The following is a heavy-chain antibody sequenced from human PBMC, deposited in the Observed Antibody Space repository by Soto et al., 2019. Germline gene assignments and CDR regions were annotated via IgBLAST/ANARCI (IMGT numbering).Heavy chain of an antibody. J-gene: IGHJ5*02. Sequence: QVQLVQSGAEVKKPGSSVKVSCKASGGTFSSYTISWVRQAPGQGLEWVGRIIPILGIANYAQKFQGRVTLTADKSTSTAYLELSRLGSDDTAVYYCARASGTKLELGGTRFYPWGPGTLVTVSS. CDR2: IIPILGIA. V-gene: IGHV1-69*02. CDR1: GGTFSSYT. D-gene: IGHD1-7*01. CDR3: ARASGTKLELGGTRFYP.